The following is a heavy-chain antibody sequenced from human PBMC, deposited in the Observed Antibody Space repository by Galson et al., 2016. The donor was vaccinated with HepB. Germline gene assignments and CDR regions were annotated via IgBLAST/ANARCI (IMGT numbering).Heavy chain of an antibody. V-gene: IGHV3-30-3*01. CDR1: GFTFSSYA. D-gene: IGHD4-17*01. J-gene: IGHJ4*02. Sequence: SLRLSCAASGFTFSSYAMHWVRQAPGKGLEWVAVILYDGSNKYYADSVKGRFTNSRDNSKNMLYLQMNSLRAEDTAVSYCARDPPDYGDYNYYFDYWGQGTLVTVSS. CDR2: ILYDGSNK. CDR3: ARDPPDYGDYNYYFDY.